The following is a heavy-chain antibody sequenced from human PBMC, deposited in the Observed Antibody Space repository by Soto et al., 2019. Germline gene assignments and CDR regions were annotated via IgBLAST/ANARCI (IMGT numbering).Heavy chain of an antibody. CDR3: ARDDAPYSSSPGYFDY. D-gene: IGHD6-6*01. J-gene: IGHJ4*02. CDR1: GFTFSSYG. CDR2: IWYDGSNK. Sequence: HLGGSLRLSCAASGFTFSSYGMHWVRQAPGKGLEWVAVIWYDGSNKYYADSVKGRFTISRDNSKNTLYLQMNSLRAEDTAVYYCARDDAPYSSSPGYFDYWGQGTLVTVSS. V-gene: IGHV3-33*01.